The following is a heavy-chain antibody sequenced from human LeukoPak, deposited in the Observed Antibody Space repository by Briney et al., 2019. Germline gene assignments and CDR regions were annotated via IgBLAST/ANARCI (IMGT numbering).Heavy chain of an antibody. J-gene: IGHJ4*02. D-gene: IGHD5-12*01. CDR2: MNPNSGNT. V-gene: IGHV1-8*01. CDR1: GYTFTSYD. CDR3: ARGRRLKGLFYY. Sequence: ASVKVSCKASGYTFTSYDINWVRQATGQGLEWMGWMNPNSGNTGYAQKFQGRVTMTRNTSISTAYMELSSLRSEDTAVYYCARGRRLKGLFYYWGQGTLVTVSS.